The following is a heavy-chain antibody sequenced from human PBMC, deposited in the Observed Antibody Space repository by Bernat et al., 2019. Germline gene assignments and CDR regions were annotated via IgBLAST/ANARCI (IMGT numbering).Heavy chain of an antibody. CDR3: AKDGPEYSSSSGGMDV. V-gene: IGHV3-33*06. Sequence: QVQLVESGGGVVQPGRSLRLSCAASGFTFSSYGMHWVRQAPGKGLEWVAVIWYDGSNKYYADSVKGRFTISRDNSKNTLYLQMNSLRAEDTAVYYCAKDGPEYSSSSGGMDVWGQGTTVTVSS. CDR1: GFTFSSYG. CDR2: IWYDGSNK. J-gene: IGHJ6*02. D-gene: IGHD6-6*01.